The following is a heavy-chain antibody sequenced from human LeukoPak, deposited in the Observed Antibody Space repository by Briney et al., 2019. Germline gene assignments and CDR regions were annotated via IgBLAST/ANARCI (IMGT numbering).Heavy chain of an antibody. Sequence: PGGSLRLSCAASGFTFSSYNMNWVRQAPGKGLEWVSIFSESGGRTYYADSVEGRFTTSRDNSQNTLSLQMNSLRAEDTAVYFCAKAGYRGSSVNYFDYWGQGTLVTVSS. D-gene: IGHD6-6*01. CDR1: GFTFSSYN. J-gene: IGHJ4*02. V-gene: IGHV3-23*01. CDR2: FSESGGRT. CDR3: AKAGYRGSSVNYFDY.